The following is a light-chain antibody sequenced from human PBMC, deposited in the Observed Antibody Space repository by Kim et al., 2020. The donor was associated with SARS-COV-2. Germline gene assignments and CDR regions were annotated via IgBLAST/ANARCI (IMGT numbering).Light chain of an antibody. V-gene: IGLV3-1*01. J-gene: IGLJ1*01. CDR3: QAWDSSTASYV. Sequence: SYELTQPPSVSVSPGQTASITCSGDKLGDKYACWYQQKPGQSPVLVIYQDSKRPSGIPERFSGSNSGNTATLTISGTQAMDEADYYCQAWDSSTASYVLGTGTKVTVL. CDR2: QDS. CDR1: KLGDKY.